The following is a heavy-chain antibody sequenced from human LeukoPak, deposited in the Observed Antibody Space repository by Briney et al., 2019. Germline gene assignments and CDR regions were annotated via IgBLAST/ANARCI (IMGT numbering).Heavy chain of an antibody. CDR1: GYTFTSYG. CDR3: ARDVAFLKDYDILTGR. J-gene: IGHJ4*02. Sequence: ASVKVSCKASGYTFTSYGISWVRQAPGQGLEWMGWISAYNGNTNYAQKLQGRVTMTTDTSTSTAYMELRSLRSDDTAVYYCARDVAFLKDYDILTGRWGQGTLVTVSS. CDR2: ISAYNGNT. D-gene: IGHD3-9*01. V-gene: IGHV1-18*01.